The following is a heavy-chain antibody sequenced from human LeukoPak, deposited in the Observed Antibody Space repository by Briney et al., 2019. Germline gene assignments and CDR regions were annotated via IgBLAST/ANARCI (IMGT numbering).Heavy chain of an antibody. CDR2: INHSGST. V-gene: IGHV4-34*01. CDR1: GGSFSGYY. D-gene: IGHD6-13*01. CDR3: ARDRGSSWPD. Sequence: SETLSLTCAVYGGSFSGYYWSWIRQPPGKGLEWIGEINHSGSTNYNPSLKSRVTISVDTSKNQFSLKLSSMIAAGTAVYYCARDRGSSWPDWGQGTLVTVSS. J-gene: IGHJ4*02.